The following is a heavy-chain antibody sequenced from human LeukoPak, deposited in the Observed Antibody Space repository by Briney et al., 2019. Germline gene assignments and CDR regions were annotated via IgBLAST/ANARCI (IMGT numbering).Heavy chain of an antibody. CDR1: GGTFSSYA. CDR2: IIPIFGTA. V-gene: IGHV1-69*13. D-gene: IGHD3-22*01. J-gene: IGHJ4*02. CDR3: ARVAKYDSSGYYYGRHY. Sequence: SVKVSCKASGGTFSSYAISWVRQAPGQGLEWMGGIIPIFGTANYAQKFQGRVTITADESTSTAYMELSSLRSEDTAVYYCARVAKYDSSGYYYGRHYWGQGTLVTVSS.